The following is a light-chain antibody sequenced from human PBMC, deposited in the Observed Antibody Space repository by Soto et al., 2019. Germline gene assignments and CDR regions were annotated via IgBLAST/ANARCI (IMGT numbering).Light chain of an antibody. CDR3: QQYGSSPRT. CDR2: GAS. Sequence: EIVLTQSPGTLSLSPGERATLSCRASQSVRSDYLAWYQQKPGQAPRLHIYGASTRATGIPDRFTGSGSGTDFTLTISGLEHEDFAVYYCQQYGSSPRTFGQGTKVDIK. J-gene: IGKJ1*01. V-gene: IGKV3-20*01. CDR1: QSVRSDY.